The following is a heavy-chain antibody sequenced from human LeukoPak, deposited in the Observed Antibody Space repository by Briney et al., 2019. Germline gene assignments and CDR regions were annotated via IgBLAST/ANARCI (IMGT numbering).Heavy chain of an antibody. CDR1: GGSFSGCY. CDR2: INHSGST. D-gene: IGHD3-22*01. CDR3: ARGQVISSGSSWTGYYYYYMDV. V-gene: IGHV4-34*01. Sequence: PSETLSLTCAVYGGSFSGCYWSWIRQPPGKGLEWIGEINHSGSTNYNPSLKSRVTISVDTSKNQFSLKLSSVTAADTAVYYCARGQVISSGSSWTGYYYYYMDVWGKGTTVTVSS. J-gene: IGHJ6*03.